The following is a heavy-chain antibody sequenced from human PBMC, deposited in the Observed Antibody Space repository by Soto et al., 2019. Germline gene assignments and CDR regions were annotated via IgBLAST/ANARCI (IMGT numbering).Heavy chain of an antibody. CDR3: AREGSYYKFFNWFDP. CDR1: GFTFSSYS. D-gene: IGHD3-10*01. V-gene: IGHV3-21*01. CDR2: ISSSSSYI. Sequence: GGSVRLSCAASGFTFSSYSMNWVRQAPGKGLEWVSSISSSSSYIYYADSVKGRFTISRDNAKNSLYLQMNSLRAEDTAVYYCAREGSYYKFFNWFDPWGQGTLVTVSS. J-gene: IGHJ5*02.